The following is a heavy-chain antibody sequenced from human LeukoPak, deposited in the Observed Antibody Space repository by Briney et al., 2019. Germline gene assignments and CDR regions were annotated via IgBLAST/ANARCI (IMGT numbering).Heavy chain of an antibody. CDR1: GGSFSGYY. CDR3: ARGTKLYYYDSSGYYGYYYYMDV. Sequence: PSETLSLTCAVYGGSFSGYYWSWIRQPPGKGLERIGEINHSGSTNYNPSLKSRVTISVDTSKNQFSLKLSSVTAADTAVYYCARGTKLYYYDSSGYYGYYYYMDVWGKGTTVTVSS. V-gene: IGHV4-34*01. J-gene: IGHJ6*03. CDR2: INHSGST. D-gene: IGHD3-22*01.